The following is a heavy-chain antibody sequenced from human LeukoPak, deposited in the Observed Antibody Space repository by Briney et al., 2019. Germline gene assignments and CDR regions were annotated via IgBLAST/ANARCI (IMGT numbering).Heavy chain of an antibody. V-gene: IGHV1-46*01. CDR1: GYTSTSYY. Sequence: ASVKVSCKASGYTSTSYYMHWVRQAPGQGLEWMGIINPSGGSTSYAQKFQGRVTMTRDTSTSTVYMELSSLRSEDTAVYYCARSTAMGALNDAFDIWGQGTMVTVSS. D-gene: IGHD5-18*01. CDR3: ARSTAMGALNDAFDI. J-gene: IGHJ3*02. CDR2: INPSGGST.